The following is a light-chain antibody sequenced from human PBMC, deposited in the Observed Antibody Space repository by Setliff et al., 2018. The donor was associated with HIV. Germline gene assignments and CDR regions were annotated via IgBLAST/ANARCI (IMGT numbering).Light chain of an antibody. CDR2: HVN. CDR3: SSYTTSTFDVV. CDR1: RSDVGGYNY. J-gene: IGLJ2*01. V-gene: IGLV2-14*01. Sequence: QSALAQPASVSGSPGQSITISCTGTRSDVGGYNYVSWYQLHPGKAPKLMIYHVNKRPSGFSHRFSGSKSGNTASLTISGLQAEDEADYYCSSYTTSTFDVVFGGGTKVTVL.